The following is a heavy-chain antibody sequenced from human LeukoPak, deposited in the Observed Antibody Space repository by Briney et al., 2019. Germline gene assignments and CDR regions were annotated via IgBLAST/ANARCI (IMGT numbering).Heavy chain of an antibody. CDR2: IYPGDSDT. CDR3: AREFSVNYGSGSYGDY. D-gene: IGHD3-10*01. CDR1: GYSFTSYW. J-gene: IGHJ4*02. Sequence: PGESLKISCKGSGYSFTSYWIGWVRQMPGKGLEWMGIIYPGDSDTRYSPSFQGQVTISADKSISTAYLQWSSLKASDTAMYYCAREFSVNYGSGSYGDYWGQGTLVTVSS. V-gene: IGHV5-51*01.